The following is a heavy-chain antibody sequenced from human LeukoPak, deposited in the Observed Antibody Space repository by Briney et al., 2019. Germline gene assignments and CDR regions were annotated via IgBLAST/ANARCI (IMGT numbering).Heavy chain of an antibody. CDR3: ARSPLRDYDILTGYYKDAFDI. Sequence: GESLKISCKGSGSSFTSYWIGWVRQMPGKGLEWMGIIYPGDSDTRYSPSFQGQVTISADKSISTAYLQWSSLKASDTAMYYCARSPLRDYDILTGYYKDAFDIWGQGTMVTVSS. CDR2: IYPGDSDT. J-gene: IGHJ3*02. CDR1: GSSFTSYW. D-gene: IGHD3-9*01. V-gene: IGHV5-51*01.